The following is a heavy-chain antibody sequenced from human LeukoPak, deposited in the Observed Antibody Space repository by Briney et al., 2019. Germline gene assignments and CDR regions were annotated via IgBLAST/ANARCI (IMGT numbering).Heavy chain of an antibody. CDR2: IGQDGSEK. V-gene: IGHV3-7*01. Sequence: GGSLRLSCAASGFTFSGHWMSWVRQAPGKGLEWVASIGQDGSEKHYVDSVEGRFTISRDNAKNSLHLQMNSLRAEDTAVYYCAKGSSRPPNAFDIWGQGTLVTVSS. CDR3: AKGSSRPPNAFDI. CDR1: GFTFSGHW. D-gene: IGHD6-6*01. J-gene: IGHJ3*02.